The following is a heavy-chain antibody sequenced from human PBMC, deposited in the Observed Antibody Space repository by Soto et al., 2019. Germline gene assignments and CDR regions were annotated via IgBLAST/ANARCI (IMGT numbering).Heavy chain of an antibody. D-gene: IGHD3-10*01. Sequence: QVQLVESGGGVVQPGRSLRLSCAASGFTFSSFAMHWVRQAPGKGLEWVAVISYHGSNKYYADSVKGRFTISRDNSKNTLYLQMNSLRAEDTAVYYCATYSLPGYYGSGTYYGPFDYWGQGTLVTVSS. CDR2: ISYHGSNK. V-gene: IGHV3-30-3*01. CDR3: ATYSLPGYYGSGTYYGPFDY. CDR1: GFTFSSFA. J-gene: IGHJ4*02.